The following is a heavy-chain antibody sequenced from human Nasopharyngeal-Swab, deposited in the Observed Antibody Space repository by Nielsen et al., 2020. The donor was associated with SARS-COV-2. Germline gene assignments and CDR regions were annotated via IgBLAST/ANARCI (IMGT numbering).Heavy chain of an antibody. CDR2: ISSSNSYI. V-gene: IGHV3-21*01. J-gene: IGHJ3*02. D-gene: IGHD6-19*01. CDR1: GFTFSTDS. CDR3: AREPTYSSGWYGDAFDI. Sequence: GESLKISCAASGFTFSTDSMSWVRQAPGKGLEWVSSISSSNSYIYYADSVKGRFTISRDNTKNSLYLQMNSLRAEDTAVYYCAREPTYSSGWYGDAFDIWGQGTMVTVYS.